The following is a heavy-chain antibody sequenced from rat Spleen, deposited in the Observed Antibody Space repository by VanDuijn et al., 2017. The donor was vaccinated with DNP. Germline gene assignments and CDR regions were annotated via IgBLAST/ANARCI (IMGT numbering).Heavy chain of an antibody. D-gene: IGHD4-3*01. J-gene: IGHJ2*01. Sequence: EVQLVESGGGLVQPGRSLKLSCVASGFTFSDYYMAWVRQAPTKGLEWVASISTGGGNTYYRDSVKGRFTISRDNAKSTLYLQMNSLRSEDMATYYCVRWNSGHFDYWGQGVMVTVSS. CDR1: GFTFSDYY. V-gene: IGHV5-25*01. CDR3: VRWNSGHFDY. CDR2: ISTGGGNT.